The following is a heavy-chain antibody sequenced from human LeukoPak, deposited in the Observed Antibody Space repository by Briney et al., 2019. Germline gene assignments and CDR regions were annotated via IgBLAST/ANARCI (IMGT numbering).Heavy chain of an antibody. CDR2: IYPGESDN. D-gene: IGHD4-17*01. CDR3: ASTYGDLYYML. J-gene: IGHJ4*02. V-gene: IGHV5-51*01. CDR1: GYRFTRYW. Sequence: GGSLETSLKGSGYRFTRYWIGWGRQVPGKGVEGVGIIYPGESDNRYSPSFQGQVNISAEKSNSTAYLQWSSLKASDTAMYYCASTYGDLYYMLWGQGTLVTVSS.